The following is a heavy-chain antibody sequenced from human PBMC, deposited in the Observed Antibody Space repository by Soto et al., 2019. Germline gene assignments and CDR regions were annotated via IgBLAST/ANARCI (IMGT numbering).Heavy chain of an antibody. CDR3: ARDGDGYNSPFDY. J-gene: IGHJ4*02. Sequence: SETLSLTCTVSGGSISSYYWSWIRQPPGKGLEWIGYIYYSGSTNYNPSLKSRVTISVDTSKNQFSLKLSSVTAADTAVYYCARDGDGYNSPFDYWGQGTLVTVSS. CDR1: GGSISSYY. CDR2: IYYSGST. D-gene: IGHD5-12*01. V-gene: IGHV4-59*01.